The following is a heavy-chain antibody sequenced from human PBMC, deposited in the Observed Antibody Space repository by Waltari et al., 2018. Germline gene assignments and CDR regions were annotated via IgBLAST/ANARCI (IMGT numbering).Heavy chain of an antibody. D-gene: IGHD3-3*01. Sequence: QVQLVQSGPEVKQPGASVKVSCEASGYIFTDYDINWVRHAPGQGFEWMGWVNPNSGNTGYAQKFQGRVTMTMNTPTSRAYIELRDLRSDDTAVYYCTRRREFFGPDYWGQGSLVTVSA. CDR1: GYIFTDYD. V-gene: IGHV1-8*01. CDR2: VNPNSGNT. J-gene: IGHJ4*02. CDR3: TRRREFFGPDY.